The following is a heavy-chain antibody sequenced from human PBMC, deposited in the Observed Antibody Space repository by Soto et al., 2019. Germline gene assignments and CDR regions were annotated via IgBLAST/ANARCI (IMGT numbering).Heavy chain of an antibody. CDR1: GFKFIADS. CDR2: ISTSGATR. CDR3: ARFFGSGFDY. D-gene: IGHD6-19*01. Sequence: GRSQRDWNIASGFKFIADSMNWISQATGKGLEWVAHISTSGATRYYADSVKGRFTISRDNAKTSLYLQMDSLRNEDTAVYYCARFFGSGFDYWGQGTLVTVSS. V-gene: IGHV3-48*02. J-gene: IGHJ4*02.